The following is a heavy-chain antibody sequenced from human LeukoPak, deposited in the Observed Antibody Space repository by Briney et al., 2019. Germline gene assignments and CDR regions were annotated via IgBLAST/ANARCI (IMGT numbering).Heavy chain of an antibody. D-gene: IGHD1-26*01. J-gene: IGHJ4*02. CDR3: ATTWPASGGATRYFDY. Sequence: GGSLRLSCAASGFTFSNAWMSWVRQAPGKGLEWVGRIKSKTDGGTADYAAPVKGRFTISRDDSKNTLYLQMNSLKTEDTAVYYCATTWPASGGATRYFDYWGQGTLVTVSS. CDR1: GFTFSNAW. CDR2: IKSKTDGGTA. V-gene: IGHV3-15*01.